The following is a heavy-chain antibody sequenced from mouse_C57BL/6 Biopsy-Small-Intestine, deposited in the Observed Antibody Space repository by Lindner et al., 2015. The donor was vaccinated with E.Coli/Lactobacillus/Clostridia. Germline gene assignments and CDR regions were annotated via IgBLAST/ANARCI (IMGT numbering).Heavy chain of an antibody. CDR2: INPGDGRA. Sequence: SVKVSCKTSGYPFINYFMHWVRQAPGQGPEYMGVINPGDGRADYAQNFRGRVTVTRDRSTSTVYLELTSLSSGDTAVYYCARGGGRDTGARIFDYWGQGTLVTVSS. D-gene: IGHD3-1*01. CDR1: GYPFINYF. CDR3: ARGGGRDTGARIFDY. J-gene: IGHJ4*01. V-gene: IGHV1-59*01.